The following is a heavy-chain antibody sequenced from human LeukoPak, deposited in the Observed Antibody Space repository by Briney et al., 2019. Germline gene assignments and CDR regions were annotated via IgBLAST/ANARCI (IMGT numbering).Heavy chain of an antibody. V-gene: IGHV4-34*01. Sequence: PGGSLRLSCAASGFTFSSYAMSWIRQPPGKGLEWIGEINHSGSTNYNPSLKSQVTISVDTSKNQFSLKLSSVTAADTAVYYCARLIYDAFDIWGQGTMVTVSS. D-gene: IGHD3-3*02. CDR3: ARLIYDAFDI. CDR1: GFTFSSYA. CDR2: INHSGST. J-gene: IGHJ3*02.